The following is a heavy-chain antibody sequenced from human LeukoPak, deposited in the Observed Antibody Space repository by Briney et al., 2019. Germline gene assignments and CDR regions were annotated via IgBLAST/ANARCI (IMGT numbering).Heavy chain of an antibody. Sequence: HSGGSLRLSCAASGFTVSSNYMSWVRQAPGKGLEWVASIFYNGDKKEYIDSVKGRFTISRDDSKDTVDLQMHSLRVEDTAVYFCARQQGGFYDNNGYHNYYLDYWGEGALVTVSS. J-gene: IGHJ4*02. CDR3: ARQQGGFYDNNGYHNYYLDY. CDR1: GFTVSSNY. D-gene: IGHD6-13*01. CDR2: IFYNGDKK. V-gene: IGHV3-33*08.